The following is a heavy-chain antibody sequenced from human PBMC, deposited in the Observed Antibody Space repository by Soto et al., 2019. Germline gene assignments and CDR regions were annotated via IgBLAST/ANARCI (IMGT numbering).Heavy chain of an antibody. CDR3: AKDPSERERDYYFDY. Sequence: GGSLGLSCAASGLTVCSYAMNGVRKAPGKGLEWVSAISGSGGSTYSADSVKGRFTISRDNSKNTLYLQMNGLRAEDTAVYYCAKDPSERERDYYFDYWGQGTLVTVSS. J-gene: IGHJ4*02. CDR1: GLTVCSYA. V-gene: IGHV3-23*01. D-gene: IGHD1-1*01. CDR2: ISGSGGST.